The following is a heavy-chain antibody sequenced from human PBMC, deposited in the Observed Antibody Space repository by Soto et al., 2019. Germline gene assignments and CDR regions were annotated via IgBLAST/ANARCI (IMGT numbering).Heavy chain of an antibody. D-gene: IGHD3-16*01. J-gene: IGHJ4*02. CDR1: GFAFNNYG. CDR2: ISKSDI. CDR3: AISQDRGGRSTFIY. V-gene: IGHV3-9*01. Sequence: PGGSLRPSCTVSGFAFNNYGIDWVRQAPGKGLEWVSTISKSDIGYAGSVKGRFTISRDNAETSLYLQINSLRAENTAFYSCAISQDRGGRSTFIYWGQGTQVTVSS.